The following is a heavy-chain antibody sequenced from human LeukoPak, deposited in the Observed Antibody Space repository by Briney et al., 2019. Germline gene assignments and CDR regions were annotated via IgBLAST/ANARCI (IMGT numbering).Heavy chain of an antibody. V-gene: IGHV3-23*01. J-gene: IGHJ4*02. CDR3: AKQRSLYYYGSGDYFDY. CDR1: GFTFSSYA. CDR2: VSGTGGST. Sequence: RPGGSLRLSCAASGFTFSSYAMSWVRQAPGKGLEWVSVVSGTGGSTYYADSVKGRFTISRDNSKNTLYLQMNSLRAEDTAVYYCAKQRSLYYYGSGDYFDYWGQGTLVTVSS. D-gene: IGHD3-10*01.